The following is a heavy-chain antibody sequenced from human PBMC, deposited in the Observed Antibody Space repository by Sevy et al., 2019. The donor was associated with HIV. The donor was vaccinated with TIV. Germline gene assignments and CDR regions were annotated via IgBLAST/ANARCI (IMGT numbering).Heavy chain of an antibody. V-gene: IGHV3-21*01. CDR3: ASGNGGGYYTQFDY. CDR2: ISSSSSYR. D-gene: IGHD1-26*01. J-gene: IGHJ4*02. Sequence: GGSLRLSCAASGFTFSSYSMNWVRQAPGKGLEWVSSISSSSSYRYYADSVKGRFTISRDNAKNSLYLQMNSLRAEDTAVYYCASGNGGGYYTQFDYWGQGTLVTVSS. CDR1: GFTFSSYS.